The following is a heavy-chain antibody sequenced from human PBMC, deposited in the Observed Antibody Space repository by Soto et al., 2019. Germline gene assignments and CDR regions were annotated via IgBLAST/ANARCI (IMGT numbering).Heavy chain of an antibody. CDR2: INAGNGDT. CDR3: ARAISGYVT. V-gene: IGHV1-3*01. Sequence: VQLVQSGAEVKKPGASVRISCTASGISYTTYAIHWVRQAPGQGLEWMGWINAGNGDTRYSQRFQGRVTLTRDTSATTTYMGLSSLRSEDTSIYYCARAISGYVTWGQGTLVTVSS. J-gene: IGHJ4*02. D-gene: IGHD5-12*01. CDR1: GISYTTYA.